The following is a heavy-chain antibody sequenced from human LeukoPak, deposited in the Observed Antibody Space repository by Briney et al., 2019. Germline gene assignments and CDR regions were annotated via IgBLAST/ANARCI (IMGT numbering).Heavy chain of an antibody. V-gene: IGHV3-23*01. J-gene: IGHJ4*02. CDR3: ARDMPFGVY. Sequence: HAGGSLRLSCAASGFTFSSYAMSWARQAPGKGLEWVSGISGSGYSTYYADSVKGRFTISRDNSKNTLYLQMSSLRGEDTAVYYCARDMPFGVYWGQGTLVTVSS. CDR1: GFTFSSYA. D-gene: IGHD3-16*01. CDR2: ISGSGYST.